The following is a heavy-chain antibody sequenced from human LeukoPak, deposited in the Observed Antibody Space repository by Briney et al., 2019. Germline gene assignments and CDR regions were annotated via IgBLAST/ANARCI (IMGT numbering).Heavy chain of an antibody. D-gene: IGHD3-10*01. J-gene: IGHJ2*01. CDR2: ISYSGST. CDR1: GDSISTYS. V-gene: IGHV4-59*01. CDR3: AKAMSSAWNFDL. Sequence: SETLTLTCTASGDSISTYSWIWIRQPPGKGLECIGYISYSGSTNFNPSLQSRVTMSVATSKNQFSLKLNSVTAADTAVYYCAKAMSSAWNFDLWGRGTLVTVSS.